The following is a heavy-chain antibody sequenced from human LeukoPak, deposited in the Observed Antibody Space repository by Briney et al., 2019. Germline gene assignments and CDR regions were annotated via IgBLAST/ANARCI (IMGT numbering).Heavy chain of an antibody. CDR3: AREGGEWELLRTFDY. J-gene: IGHJ4*02. D-gene: IGHD1-26*01. CDR2: ISYDKSHR. Sequence: PGGSLRLSCAASGFTFSRYGMYWVRQAPGKGLEWVALISYDKSHRYYADSVKGRFTISRDNSKNTMYLQMNSLRAEDTAVYYCAREGGEWELLRTFDYWGQGTLVTVSS. V-gene: IGHV3-30*03. CDR1: GFTFSRYG.